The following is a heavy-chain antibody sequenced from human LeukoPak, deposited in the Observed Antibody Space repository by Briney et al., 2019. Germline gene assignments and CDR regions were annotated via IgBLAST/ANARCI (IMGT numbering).Heavy chain of an antibody. CDR3: ARRPGSGELLTVGNWFDH. J-gene: IGHJ5*02. CDR1: GYTFTGYY. Sequence: GASVKVSCKASGYTFTGYYMNWVRQAPGQGQEWMGRINANSGGTNYAQKFQGRVTITRDTSISTAYMELSRLRSDDTTVYYCARRPGSGELLTVGNWFDHWGQGTLVTVSS. D-gene: IGHD3-10*01. V-gene: IGHV1-2*06. CDR2: INANSGGT.